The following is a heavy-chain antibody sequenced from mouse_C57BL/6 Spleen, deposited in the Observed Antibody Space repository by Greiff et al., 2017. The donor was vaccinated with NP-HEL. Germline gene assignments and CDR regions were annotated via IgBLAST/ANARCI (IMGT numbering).Heavy chain of an antibody. CDR2: IYPGSGST. D-gene: IGHD2-2*01. V-gene: IGHV1-55*01. Sequence: QVQLQQPGAELVKPGASVKMSCKASGYTFTSYWITWVKQSPGQGLEWIGDIYPGSGSTNYNEKFKSKATLTVDTSSSTAYMQLSSLTSEDSAVYYCARPSVVTTYYYAMDYWGQGTSVTVSS. CDR1: GYTFTSYW. J-gene: IGHJ4*01. CDR3: ARPSVVTTYYYAMDY.